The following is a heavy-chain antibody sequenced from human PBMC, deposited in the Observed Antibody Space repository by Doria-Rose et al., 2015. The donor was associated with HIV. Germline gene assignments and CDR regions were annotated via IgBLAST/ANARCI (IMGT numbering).Heavy chain of an antibody. Sequence: GLVKPSETLSLTCTVSGDSIHNFYWTWVRQAAGKGLEWIGRIYSTGSTNYNPSLQSRVTISIDTSRSQFSLSLRSVTAADTAFYFCARDRGDYWG. CDR2: IYSTGST. CDR1: GDSIHNFY. J-gene: IGHJ4*01. CDR3: ARDRGDY. V-gene: IGHV4-4*07.